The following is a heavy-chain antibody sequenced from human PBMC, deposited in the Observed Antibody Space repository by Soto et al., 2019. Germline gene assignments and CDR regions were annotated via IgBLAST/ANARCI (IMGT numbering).Heavy chain of an antibody. V-gene: IGHV3-30-3*01. Sequence: PWGSLRFSRASSDFTFSTYAMQWVRQAPGKGLEWLAVISYDGNSNYYADSVKGRFTISRDKSKNTLYLHMNSLRADDTAVYYCPRVRALETAVRPVDFWGQGTLVTVSS. J-gene: IGHJ4*02. CDR3: PRVRALETAVRPVDF. D-gene: IGHD5-18*01. CDR1: DFTFSTYA. CDR2: ISYDGNSN.